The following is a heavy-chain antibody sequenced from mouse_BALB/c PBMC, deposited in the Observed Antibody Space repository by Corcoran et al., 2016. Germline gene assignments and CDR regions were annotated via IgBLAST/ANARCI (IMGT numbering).Heavy chain of an antibody. CDR1: GYSITRGYY. V-gene: IGHV3-6*02. J-gene: IGHJ2*01. CDR3: ATLLRPLDY. Sequence: VQLQESGPGLVKPSQSLSLTCSVTGYSITRGYYWNWLRQFPGNKLEWMGYISYDGSNNYNPSLKNRISITRDTSKNQFFLKLNSVTTEDTATYYCATLLRPLDYWGQGTTLTVSS. CDR2: ISYDGSN. D-gene: IGHD1-2*01.